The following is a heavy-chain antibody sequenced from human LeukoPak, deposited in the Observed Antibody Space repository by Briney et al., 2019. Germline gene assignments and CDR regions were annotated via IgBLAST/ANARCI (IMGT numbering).Heavy chain of an antibody. J-gene: IGHJ4*02. CDR1: GFTVSSNY. V-gene: IGHV3-33*08. D-gene: IGHD5-12*01. Sequence: GGSLRLSCAASGFTVSSNYMSWVRQAPGKGLEWVAVIWYDGSNKYYADSVKGRFTISRDDSKNTLYLQMNSLRAEDTAVYYCARQGDIATGFDYWGQGTLVTVSS. CDR2: IWYDGSNK. CDR3: ARQGDIATGFDY.